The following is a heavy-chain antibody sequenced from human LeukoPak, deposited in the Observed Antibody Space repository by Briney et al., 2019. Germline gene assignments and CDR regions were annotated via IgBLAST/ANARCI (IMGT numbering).Heavy chain of an antibody. CDR2: IKQDGSEK. D-gene: IGHD4-17*01. Sequence: GGSLRLSCAASGFTFSSYWMSWVRQAPGKGLEWVANIKQDGSEKYYADSVKGRFTISRDNAKNSLYLQMNSLRAEDTAVYYCARASYGDADDYYYYYGMDVWGQGTTVTVSS. V-gene: IGHV3-7*01. J-gene: IGHJ6*02. CDR3: ARASYGDADDYYYYYGMDV. CDR1: GFTFSSYW.